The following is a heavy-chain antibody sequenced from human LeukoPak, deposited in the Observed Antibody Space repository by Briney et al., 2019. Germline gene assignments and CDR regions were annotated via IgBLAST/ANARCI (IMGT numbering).Heavy chain of an antibody. CDR2: ISAYNGNT. V-gene: IGHV1-18*01. CDR3: ARVSSSSLDNWFGP. D-gene: IGHD6-13*01. CDR1: GYTFTSYG. J-gene: IGHJ5*02. Sequence: VASVKVSCKASGYTFTSYGISWVRQAPGQGLEWMGWISAYNGNTNYAQKLQGRVTMTTDTSTSTAYMELRSLRSDDTAVYYCARVSSSSLDNWFGPWGQGTLVTVSS.